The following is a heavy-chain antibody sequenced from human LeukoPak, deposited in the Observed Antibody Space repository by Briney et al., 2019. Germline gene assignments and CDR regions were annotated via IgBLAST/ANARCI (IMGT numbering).Heavy chain of an antibody. Sequence: GRSLRLSCAASGFTFSSYAMHWVRQAPGKGLEWVAVISYDGSNKYYADSVKGRFTISRDNSKNTLYLQMNSLRAEDTAMYYCARDDSSGWLYGMDVWGQGTTVTVSS. CDR2: ISYDGSNK. J-gene: IGHJ6*02. CDR3: ARDDSSGWLYGMDV. D-gene: IGHD6-19*01. V-gene: IGHV3-30-3*01. CDR1: GFTFSSYA.